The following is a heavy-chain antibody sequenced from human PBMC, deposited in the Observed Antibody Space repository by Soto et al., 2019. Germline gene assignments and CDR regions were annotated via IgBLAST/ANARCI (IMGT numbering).Heavy chain of an antibody. J-gene: IGHJ4*02. D-gene: IGHD6-19*01. CDR1: GFTLKPYN. CDR3: ARDPSPDSSGWYYFDY. Sequence: EVQLEESGGALVQPGGSLSPPCAASGFTLKPYNMNWARKPPGKGLEWVSYIGTSGTPVYYADSVKGRFTISRDNAKNSLFLQMHSLRDEDTALYFCARDPSPDSSGWYYFDYWGQGTLVTVSS. CDR2: IGTSGTPV. V-gene: IGHV3-48*02.